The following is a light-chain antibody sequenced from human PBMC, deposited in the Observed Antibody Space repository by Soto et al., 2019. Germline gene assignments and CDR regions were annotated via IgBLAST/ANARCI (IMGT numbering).Light chain of an antibody. V-gene: IGKV1-5*03. Sequence: DIQMTQSPSTLSASVGDRVTITCRASQSISSWLAWYQQKPGKTPKLLIYKASSLESGVPSRFSGSGSGTEFTLTISSLQPDDFATYYCQQYNSSPLTFGGGTKVEIK. J-gene: IGKJ4*01. CDR3: QQYNSSPLT. CDR2: KAS. CDR1: QSISSW.